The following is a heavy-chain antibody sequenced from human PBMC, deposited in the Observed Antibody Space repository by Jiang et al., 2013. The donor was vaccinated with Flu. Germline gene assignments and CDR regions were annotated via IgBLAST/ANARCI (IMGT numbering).Heavy chain of an antibody. CDR3: ARGGRGAVDI. D-gene: IGHD5-24*01. Sequence: GPGLVKPSQTLSLTCSVSGGSINSVGYYWSWIRQHPGKGLEWIGYIYYSGKSYSNPSPQSRAIITLDTSKNHFSLTLNSVTAADTAVYYCARGGRGAVDIWGQGTMVTVSS. CDR2: IYYSGKS. J-gene: IGHJ3*02. V-gene: IGHV4-31*03. CDR1: GGSINSVGYY.